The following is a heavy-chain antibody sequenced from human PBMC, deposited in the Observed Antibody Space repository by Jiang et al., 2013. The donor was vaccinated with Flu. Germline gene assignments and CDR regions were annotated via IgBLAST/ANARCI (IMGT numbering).Heavy chain of an antibody. CDR2: IIPIFGTA. D-gene: IGHD5-18*01. Sequence: SVKVSCKASGGTFSSYAISWVRQAPGQGLEWIGGIIPIFGTANYAQNVPGAESRLPRTKSTSTAYMELSSLRSEDTAVYYCARAGLRTAMARHYYYYGMDVWGQGTTVTVSS. CDR1: GGTFSSYA. J-gene: IGHJ6*02. V-gene: IGHV1-69*01. CDR3: ARAGLRTAMARHYYYYGMDV.